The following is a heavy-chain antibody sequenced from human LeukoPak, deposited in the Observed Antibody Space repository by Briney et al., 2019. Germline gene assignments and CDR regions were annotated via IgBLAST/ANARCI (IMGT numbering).Heavy chain of an antibody. V-gene: IGHV3-30*18. Sequence: PGRSLRLSCAASGFTFSSYGMHWVRQAPGKGLEWVAVISYDGSNKYYADSVKGRFTISRDNSKNTLYLQMNSLRAEDTAVYYCAKGGTTMIVVVHPLPHWGQGTLVTVSS. CDR3: AKGGTTMIVVVHPLPH. J-gene: IGHJ4*02. D-gene: IGHD3-22*01. CDR2: ISYDGSNK. CDR1: GFTFSSYG.